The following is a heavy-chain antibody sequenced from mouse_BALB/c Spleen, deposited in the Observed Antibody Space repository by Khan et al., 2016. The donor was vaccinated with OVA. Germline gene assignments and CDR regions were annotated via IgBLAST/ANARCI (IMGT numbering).Heavy chain of an antibody. CDR1: GFSLSNYG. D-gene: IGHD1-3*01. Sequence: QVQLKQSGPGLVAPSQTLSITCTVSGFSLSNYGIHWVRQSPGKGLEWLGVIWAGGSTNHNSALMSRLSISKDKSKSPVFLKMNSLQTDDTAMYYGARAFYNGAWFAYWGQGTLVTGSA. V-gene: IGHV2-9*02. J-gene: IGHJ3*01. CDR3: ARAFYNGAWFAY. CDR2: IWAGGST.